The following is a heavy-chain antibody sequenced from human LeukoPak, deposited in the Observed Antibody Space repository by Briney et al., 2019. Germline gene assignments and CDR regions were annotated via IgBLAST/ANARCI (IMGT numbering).Heavy chain of an antibody. CDR3: ARVERYNGDYGWFDP. CDR1: GGSISSHF. D-gene: IGHD4-17*01. J-gene: IGHJ5*02. V-gene: IGHV4-59*11. Sequence: PSETLSLTCTVSGGSISSHFWSWIRQPPGEGLEWIAYVHYTGSTNYNPSLKSRVTISMDTSKKQFSLRLRSVTAADTAVYYCARVERYNGDYGWFDPWGQGTLVSVSS. CDR2: VHYTGST.